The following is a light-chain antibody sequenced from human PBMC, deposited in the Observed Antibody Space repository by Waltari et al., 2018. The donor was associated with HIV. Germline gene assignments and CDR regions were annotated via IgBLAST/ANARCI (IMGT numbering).Light chain of an antibody. CDR2: RNN. J-gene: IGLJ2*01. Sequence: QSVLTQPPSASGTPGQRVTISCSGSSSNIESNYVYWYQQLPGTAPKLLIYRNNQRPSGVPGRFSGSKSGTSASLAISGLRSEDEAEYYCAAWDDSLGGVFGGVTKLTVL. CDR3: AAWDDSLGGV. CDR1: SSNIESNY. V-gene: IGLV1-47*01.